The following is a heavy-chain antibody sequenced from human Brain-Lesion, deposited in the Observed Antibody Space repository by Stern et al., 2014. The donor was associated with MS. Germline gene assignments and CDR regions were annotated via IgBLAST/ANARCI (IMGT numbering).Heavy chain of an antibody. CDR3: ASDSSSYYYYGMDV. CDR2: IWSDGSNK. CDR1: GFTFSSYG. Sequence: DQLVESGGGVVQPGRSLRLSCAASGFTFSSYGMHWVRQAPGKGPEWVAVIWSDGSNKYYADSVKGRFSISRDNSKNTLYLQMNSLRAEDTAVYYCASDSSSYYYYGMDVWGQGTTVTVSS. J-gene: IGHJ6*02. V-gene: IGHV3-33*01. D-gene: IGHD6-13*01.